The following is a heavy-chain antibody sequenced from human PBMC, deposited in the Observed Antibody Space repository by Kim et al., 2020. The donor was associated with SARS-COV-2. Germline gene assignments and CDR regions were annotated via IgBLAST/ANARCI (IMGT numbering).Heavy chain of an antibody. CDR2: ISSSSSYI. Sequence: GGSLRLSCAASGFTFSSYSMNWVRQAPGKGLEWVSSISSSSSYIYYADSVKGRFTISRDNAKNSLYLQMNSLRAEDTAVYYCARVPQKRPLKQQLVLDAFDIWGQGTMVTVSS. D-gene: IGHD6-13*01. CDR3: ARVPQKRPLKQQLVLDAFDI. J-gene: IGHJ3*02. V-gene: IGHV3-21*01. CDR1: GFTFSSYS.